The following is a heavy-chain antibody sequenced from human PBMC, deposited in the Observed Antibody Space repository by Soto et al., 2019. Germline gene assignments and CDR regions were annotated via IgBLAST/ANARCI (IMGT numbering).Heavy chain of an antibody. V-gene: IGHV4-61*08. CDR2: IYHSGTT. D-gene: IGHD4-17*01. J-gene: IGHJ1*01. CDR3: ARSDYGDYRHQH. Sequence: QVQLQESGPGLVKPSETLSLTCTVSGDSVSSGAYYWSWIRQPPGKGLEWIGYIYHSGTTNYNPSLKSRATISLDTSKNQSSLKLTSVTAADTAVYYCARSDYGDYRHQHWGQGTLVTVSS. CDR1: GDSVSSGAYY.